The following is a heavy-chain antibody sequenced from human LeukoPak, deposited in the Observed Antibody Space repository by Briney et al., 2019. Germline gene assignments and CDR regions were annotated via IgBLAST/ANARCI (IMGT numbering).Heavy chain of an antibody. D-gene: IGHD3-10*01. V-gene: IGHV4-59*05. J-gene: IGHJ4*02. CDR2: IYYSGST. CDR1: GFXFSGYSIN. CDR3: ATHKIYYGADF. Sequence: PGGSLRLSCAASGFXFSGYSINWVRQAPGKGREWIGCIYYSGSTYYNPSLKSRVTISVDTSNNQFSLKLSSVTAADTAVYYCATHKIYYGADFWGQGTLVTVSS.